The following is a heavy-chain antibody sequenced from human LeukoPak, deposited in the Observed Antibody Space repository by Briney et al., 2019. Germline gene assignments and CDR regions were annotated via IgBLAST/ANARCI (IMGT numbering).Heavy chain of an antibody. J-gene: IGHJ4*02. Sequence: GGSLRLSCAASGFTFSSYAMSWVRQAPGKGLEWVSTISGSGGSTYYADSVKGRFTISRDNSKNTLYLQMNSLRAEDTAVYYCARDDGPYYDILTGYPLLWGQGTLVTVSS. CDR3: ARDDGPYYDILTGYPLL. CDR2: ISGSGGST. D-gene: IGHD3-9*01. V-gene: IGHV3-23*01. CDR1: GFTFSSYA.